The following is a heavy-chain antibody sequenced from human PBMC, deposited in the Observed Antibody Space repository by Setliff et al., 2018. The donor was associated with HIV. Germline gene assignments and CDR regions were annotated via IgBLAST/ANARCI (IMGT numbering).Heavy chain of an antibody. Sequence: PSETLSLTCAVSGASFVGDNHWSWIRQTPERGLEWTGSIYHTGRTYYNRSLESRLTISVDTSKNQFSLKLSSVTAADTAVYYCASRVYYYDDSATLREEGFVPWGQGTLVTVSS. CDR3: ASRVYYYDDSATLREEGFVP. CDR1: GASFVGDNH. V-gene: IGHV4-38-2*01. D-gene: IGHD3-22*01. CDR2: IYHTGRT. J-gene: IGHJ5*02.